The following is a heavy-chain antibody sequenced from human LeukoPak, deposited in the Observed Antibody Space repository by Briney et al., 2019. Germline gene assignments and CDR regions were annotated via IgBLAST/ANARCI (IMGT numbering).Heavy chain of an antibody. CDR2: IRYDGSNK. D-gene: IGHD3-3*01. J-gene: IGHJ4*02. CDR1: GFTFSSYG. V-gene: IGHV3-30*02. CDR3: AKDPTYYDFWSGPQGY. Sequence: GGSLGLSCAASGFTFSSYGMHWVRQAPGKGLEWVAFIRYDGSNKYYADSVKGRFTISRDNSKNTLYLQMNSLRAEDTAVYYCAKDPTYYDFWSGPQGYWGQGTLVTVSS.